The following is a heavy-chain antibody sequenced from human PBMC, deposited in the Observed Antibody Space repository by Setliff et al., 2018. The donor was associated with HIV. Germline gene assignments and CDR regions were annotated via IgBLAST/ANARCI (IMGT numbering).Heavy chain of an antibody. J-gene: IGHJ3*02. CDR3: ARDQITMVRGVIPYAFDI. CDR2: VGCWGTCT. Sequence: GGSLRLSCAASGFSFDNYGMHWVRQAPGKGLEWVSTVGCWGTCTYFADSVKGRFTISADTSKNTLYLQMTRLRAKDTAVYYCARDQITMVRGVIPYAFDIWGQGTMVTVS. V-gene: IGHV3-23*01. CDR1: GFSFDNYG. D-gene: IGHD3-10*01.